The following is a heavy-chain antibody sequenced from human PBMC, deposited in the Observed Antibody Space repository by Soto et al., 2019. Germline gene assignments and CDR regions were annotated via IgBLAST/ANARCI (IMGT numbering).Heavy chain of an antibody. CDR3: ARERYCSGNSCHNWFDP. D-gene: IGHD2-2*01. V-gene: IGHV4-61*01. J-gene: IGHJ5*02. CDR1: GGSVSSGSYY. CDR2: IYYSGNT. Sequence: SETLSLTCTVSGGSVSSGSYYWSWIRQPPGKGLEWIGYIYYSGNTNYNPSLKSRVTISVDTSKNQFSLKLSAVTAADTAVYYCARERYCSGNSCHNWFDPWGQGTLVTVSS.